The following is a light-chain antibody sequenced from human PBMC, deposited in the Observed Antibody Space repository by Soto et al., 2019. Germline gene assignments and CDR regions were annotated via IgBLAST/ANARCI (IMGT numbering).Light chain of an antibody. CDR2: DSS. J-gene: IGKJ5*01. V-gene: IGKV3-11*01. CDR1: QNVDKF. CDR3: QQRKNWPPIT. Sequence: EIELTQSPATLSLSPGETATLSCRASQNVDKFLAWYQQRPGQPPRLLIFDSSNRATGVPVRFSGSGSRTVFTLTIGSLEPEDSAVYYCQQRKNWPPITFGQGTRLEIK.